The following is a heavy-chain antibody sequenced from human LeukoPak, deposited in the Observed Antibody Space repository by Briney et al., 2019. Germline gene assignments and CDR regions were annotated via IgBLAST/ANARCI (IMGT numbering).Heavy chain of an antibody. V-gene: IGHV3-21*01. J-gene: IGHJ4*02. CDR3: ARMEEACEMAVISFYFDY. CDR1: GFTFSSYN. Sequence: GGSLRLSCAPSGFTFSSYNKIWVRQAPGKGLEWVSSISSSSSYIYYADSVMGRFTSPRDNAKNSLYLQMNSLIAEDTAVYYCARMEEACEMAVISFYFDYWGQGTLVTVSS. CDR2: ISSSSSYI. D-gene: IGHD3-22*01.